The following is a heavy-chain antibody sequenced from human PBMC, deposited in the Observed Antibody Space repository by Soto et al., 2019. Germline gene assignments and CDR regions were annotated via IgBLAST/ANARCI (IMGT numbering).Heavy chain of an antibody. V-gene: IGHV1-8*01. CDR3: ARSDSSDYFDY. CDR1: GYTYTSED. CDR2: MNPNSGNT. D-gene: IGHD5-18*01. J-gene: IGHJ4*02. Sequence: SLKIDSKAPGYTYTSEDITWVRQATGQGLEWMGWMNPNSGNTGYAQKFQGRVTMTRNTSISTAYMELSSLRSEDTAVYYCARSDSSDYFDYWGQGTLVTVSS.